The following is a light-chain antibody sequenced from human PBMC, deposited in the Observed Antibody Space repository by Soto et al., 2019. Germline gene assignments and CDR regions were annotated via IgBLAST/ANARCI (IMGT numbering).Light chain of an antibody. CDR3: QQSYSTPQT. J-gene: IGKJ1*01. CDR1: QSISSY. V-gene: IGKV1-39*01. CDR2: AAS. Sequence: DIQMTQSPSSLSASVGDRVTITCRASQSISSYLNWYQQKPGKAPKLLIYAASSLQSGVPLRFSGSGSGTDFTLTIGSLQPEDFATYYCQQSYSTPQTFGQGTKVDIK.